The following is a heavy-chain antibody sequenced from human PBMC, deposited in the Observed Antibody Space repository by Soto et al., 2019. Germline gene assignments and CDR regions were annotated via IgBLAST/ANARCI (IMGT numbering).Heavy chain of an antibody. J-gene: IGHJ4*02. CDR1: GASITDYF. D-gene: IGHD2-21*02. CDR2: FYYGETT. CDR3: ARGTYCGTDCYWTLDF. V-gene: IGHV4-59*01. Sequence: SETLSLTCTVAGASITDYFWTWIRQPPGKGLEWIGYFYYGETTNKKSSLNSRFTVSVGTSKSQFSLKVTSVTAADTAVYYCARGTYCGTDCYWTLDFWGQGKMVTVSS.